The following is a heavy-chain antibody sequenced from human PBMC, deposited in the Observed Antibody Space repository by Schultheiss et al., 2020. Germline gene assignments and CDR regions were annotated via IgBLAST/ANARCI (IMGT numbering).Heavy chain of an antibody. CDR2: INSDGSST. CDR1: GFTFSSYW. Sequence: GGSLRLSCAASGFTFSSYWMHWVRQAPGKGLVWVSRINSDGSSTSYADSVKGRLTISRDNAKNTLYLQMNSLRAEDTAVYYCARDGGGYSYGYFSVYYYYYYGMDVWGQGTTVTVSS. CDR3: ARDGGGYSYGYFSVYYYYYYGMDV. V-gene: IGHV3-74*01. J-gene: IGHJ6*02. D-gene: IGHD5-18*01.